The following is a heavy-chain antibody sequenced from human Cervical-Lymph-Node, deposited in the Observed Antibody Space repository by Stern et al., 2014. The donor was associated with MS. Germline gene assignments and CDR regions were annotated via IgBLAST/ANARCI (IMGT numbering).Heavy chain of an antibody. D-gene: IGHD3-22*01. CDR2: TSYRGNT. Sequence: VQLVESGPGLVKPSETLSLTCTVSGGSNSSYYWRWSRQAPGKGLEWIGHTSYRGNTNYNPSLKSRVTISVDTSKNQFSLKLRSVTAADTAVYYCSSSGYNGVEDYFDYWGQGALVTVSS. CDR3: SSSGYNGVEDYFDY. CDR1: GGSNSSYY. J-gene: IGHJ4*02. V-gene: IGHV4-59*03.